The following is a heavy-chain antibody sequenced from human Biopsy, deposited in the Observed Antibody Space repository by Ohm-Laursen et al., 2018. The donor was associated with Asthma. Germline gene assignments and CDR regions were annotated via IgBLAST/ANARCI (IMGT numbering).Heavy chain of an antibody. CDR1: GFSFDDCA. V-gene: IGHV3-9*01. D-gene: IGHD3-22*01. CDR2: ISWNSGNI. CDR3: AKSADYYDSTDYLDF. J-gene: IGHJ4*01. Sequence: SLRLSCTASGFSFDDCAMHWVRQAPGKGLEWVSSISWNSGNIDYAVSVKGRFTISRDNAKNSLYLQMQSLRPEDTAFYYCAKSADYYDSTDYLDFWGRGTLVTGSS.